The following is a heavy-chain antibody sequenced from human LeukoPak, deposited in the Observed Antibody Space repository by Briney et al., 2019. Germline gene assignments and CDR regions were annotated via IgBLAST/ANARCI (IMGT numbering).Heavy chain of an antibody. V-gene: IGHV4-59*08. CDR2: IYYTGST. D-gene: IGHD3-9*01. J-gene: IGHJ4*02. CDR3: VRRVRYFGQNDY. Sequence: PSETLSLTCTVSGASMSDYYWSWIRQLPGKGLEWIGYIYYTGSTNYNPSLKSRVTMSVDTSKNQISLKLSSVTAADSAAYYCVRRVRYFGQNDYGGQGTLVTVSS. CDR1: GASMSDYY.